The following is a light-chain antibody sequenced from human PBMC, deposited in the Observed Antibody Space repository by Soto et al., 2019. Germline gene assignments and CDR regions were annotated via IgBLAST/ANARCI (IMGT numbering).Light chain of an antibody. V-gene: IGKV1-5*01. CDR3: QQYTNTNNPWM. Sequence: QVTQSPPTLSASVGDRVTITCRASQTISTWMAWYQQKPGKAPKLLVYDASTLQSGVASRFSGSGSGTEFTLIISGLQPDDSATYYCQQYTNTNNPWMFGQGTKVEI. CDR1: QTISTW. CDR2: DAS. J-gene: IGKJ1*01.